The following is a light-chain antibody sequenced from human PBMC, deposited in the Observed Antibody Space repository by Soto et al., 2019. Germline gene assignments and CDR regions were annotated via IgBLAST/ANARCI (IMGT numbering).Light chain of an antibody. V-gene: IGKV1-27*01. CDR1: QGISHD. J-gene: IGKJ5*01. CDR2: AAS. CDR3: QKYNTAPLT. Sequence: DSQMTQSRSSLSASVGHRLTITCRASQGISHDLAWYQQKPGKVPKILIYAASTLQSGVPSRFSGSGSGTDFNLTISGLHTEDFATYYCQKYNTAPLTFGQGTRLEIK.